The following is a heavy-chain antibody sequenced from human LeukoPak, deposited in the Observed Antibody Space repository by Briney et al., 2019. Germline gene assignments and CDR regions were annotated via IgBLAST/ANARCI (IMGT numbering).Heavy chain of an antibody. Sequence: PGGSPRLSCAASGFTFSSYSMNWVRQAPGKGLEWVSAISTSSNYIYYADSVKGRFSISRDNAKNSLYLQMNSLRAEDTAVYYCAKTGDIVTTIGYFDYWGQGTLVTVSS. CDR1: GFTFSSYS. V-gene: IGHV3-21*04. D-gene: IGHD5-12*01. J-gene: IGHJ4*02. CDR2: ISTSSNYI. CDR3: AKTGDIVTTIGYFDY.